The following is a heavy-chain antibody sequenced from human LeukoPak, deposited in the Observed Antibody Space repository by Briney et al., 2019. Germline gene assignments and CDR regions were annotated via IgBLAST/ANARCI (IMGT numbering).Heavy chain of an antibody. CDR1: GFTVSSNY. V-gene: IGHV3-53*01. CDR3: ARQDSSGWYRDYYGMDV. CDR2: IYSGGST. Sequence: PGGSLRLSCAASGFTVSSNYMSWVRQAPGKGLEWVSVIYSGGSTYDADSVKGRSTISRDNSKNTLYLQMNSLRAEDTAVYYCARQDSSGWYRDYYGMDVWGQGTMVTVSS. D-gene: IGHD6-19*01. J-gene: IGHJ6*02.